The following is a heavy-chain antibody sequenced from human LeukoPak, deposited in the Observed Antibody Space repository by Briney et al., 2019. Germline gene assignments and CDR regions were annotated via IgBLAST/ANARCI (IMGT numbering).Heavy chain of an antibody. CDR2: ISYDGSNK. Sequence: GRSLRLSCAASGFTFSSYGMHWVRQAPGKGLEWVAVISYDGSNKYYADSVKGRFTISRDNSKNTLYLQMNSLRAEDTAVYYCAKDTFYDSSGYYPLSFDYWGQGTLVTVPS. V-gene: IGHV3-30*18. J-gene: IGHJ4*02. CDR3: AKDTFYDSSGYYPLSFDY. D-gene: IGHD3-22*01. CDR1: GFTFSSYG.